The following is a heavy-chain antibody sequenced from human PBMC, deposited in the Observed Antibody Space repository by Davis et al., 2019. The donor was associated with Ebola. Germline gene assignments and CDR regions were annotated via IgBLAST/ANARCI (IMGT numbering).Heavy chain of an antibody. Sequence: PSETLSLTCTVSGGSISSSSYYWGWVRQAPGKGLVWVSRINSDGSSTSYADSVKGRFTISRDNAKNTLYLQMNSLRAEDTAVYYCARDRVLVFDYWGQGTLVTVSS. CDR1: GGSISSSSYY. CDR2: INSDGSST. CDR3: ARDRVLVFDY. V-gene: IGHV3-74*01. J-gene: IGHJ4*02. D-gene: IGHD2-8*02.